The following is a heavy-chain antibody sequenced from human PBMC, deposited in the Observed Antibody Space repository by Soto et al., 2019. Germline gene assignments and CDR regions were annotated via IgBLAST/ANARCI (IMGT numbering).Heavy chain of an antibody. CDR2: IYYSGST. D-gene: IGHD2-15*01. J-gene: IGHJ4*02. V-gene: IGHV4-39*01. Sequence: PSETLSLTCTVSGGSISSSSYYWGWIRQPPGKGLEWIGSIYYSGSTYYNPSLKSRVTISVDTSKNQFSLKLSSVTAADTAVYYCANCSGGSCNSGVXDYWGQGTLVTV. CDR3: ANCSGGSCNSGVXDY. CDR1: GGSISSSSYY.